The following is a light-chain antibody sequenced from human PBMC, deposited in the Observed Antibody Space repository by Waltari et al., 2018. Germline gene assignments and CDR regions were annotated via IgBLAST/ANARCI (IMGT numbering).Light chain of an antibody. Sequence: DIQMTQSPSSVSASVGDRVTVTCRASQDLSSRLAWYQQQPGKAPRLLIYDTSTLQSGVPSRFSGSGSGTDFTLTISSLQPEDSATYSCQQGGSFPFTFGPGTKVNI. CDR3: QQGGSFPFT. V-gene: IGKV1-12*01. CDR1: QDLSSR. J-gene: IGKJ3*01. CDR2: DTS.